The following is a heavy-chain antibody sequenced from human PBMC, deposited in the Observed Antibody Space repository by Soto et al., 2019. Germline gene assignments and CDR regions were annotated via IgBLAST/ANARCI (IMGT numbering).Heavy chain of an antibody. CDR2: INPNSGGT. J-gene: IGHJ5*02. Sequence: ASVKVSCKASGYTFTGYYMHWVRQAPGQGLEWMGWINPNSGGTNYAQKFQGWVTMTRDTSISTAYMELSRLRSDDTAVYYCARGEPRYYDSWSGYYPEVPRVVTWFEPCHQGTLGAVSS. D-gene: IGHD3-3*01. CDR1: GYTFTGYY. V-gene: IGHV1-2*04. CDR3: ARGEPRYYDSWSGYYPEVPRVVTWFEP.